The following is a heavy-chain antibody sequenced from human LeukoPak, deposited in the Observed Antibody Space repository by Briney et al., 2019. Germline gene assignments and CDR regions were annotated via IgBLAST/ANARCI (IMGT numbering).Heavy chain of an antibody. J-gene: IGHJ4*02. CDR3: ARGHYDVLAASYKWTPDY. CDR2: ITSGGDYI. V-gene: IGHV3-21*01. Sequence: GGSLRLSCAASGFTFNTFNMNWVRQAPGKGLEWVSSITSGGDYIYYADSVKGRFTTSRDIAKNSLSLQLNTLRVEGTAVYYCARGHYDVLAASYKWTPDYWGQGTLVTVSS. D-gene: IGHD3-9*01. CDR1: GFTFNTFN.